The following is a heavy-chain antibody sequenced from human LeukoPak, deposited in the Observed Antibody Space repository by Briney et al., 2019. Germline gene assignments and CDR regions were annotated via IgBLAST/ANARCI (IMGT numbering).Heavy chain of an antibody. CDR3: ARLPTITFFDY. CDR1: GGSISSSNW. CDR2: IYYSGST. V-gene: IGHV4-39*01. D-gene: IGHD5-12*01. J-gene: IGHJ4*02. Sequence: PSGTLSLTCAVSGGSISSSNWWSWIRQPPGRGLEWIGSIYYSGSTSYNPSLKSRVTISVDTSKNQFSLKLSSVTAADTAVYYCARLPTITFFDYWGQGTLVTVSS.